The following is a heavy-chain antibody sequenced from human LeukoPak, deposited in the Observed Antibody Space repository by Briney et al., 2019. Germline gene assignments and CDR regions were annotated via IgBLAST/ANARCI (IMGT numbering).Heavy chain of an antibody. Sequence: SDTLSLTCTVSGGCISSSSYYWVWIRQPPGKALEWIGSIYYSGSTCYNSSHKSRVTISVDPSTNQFSLKLSSATAADTAVYYCARHFGRYQHLDWFDPWGQGTLVTVSS. V-gene: IGHV4-39*01. CDR3: ARHFGRYQHLDWFDP. CDR1: GGCISSSSYY. D-gene: IGHD3-16*02. J-gene: IGHJ5*02. CDR2: IYYSGST.